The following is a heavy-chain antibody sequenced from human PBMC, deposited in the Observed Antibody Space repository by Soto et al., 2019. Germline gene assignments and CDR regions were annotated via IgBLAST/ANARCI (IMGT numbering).Heavy chain of an antibody. D-gene: IGHD1-20*01. J-gene: IGHJ4*02. V-gene: IGHV1-2*04. CDR1: GYTFTGYY. CDR2: INPNSGGT. CDR3: ARVPRYILGLCDY. Sequence: ASVKVSCKASGYTFTGYYMHWVRQAPGQGLEWMGWINPNSGGTNYAQKFQGWVTMTRDTSISTAYMELSRLRSDDTAVYYCARVPRYILGLCDYWGQGTLVTVSS.